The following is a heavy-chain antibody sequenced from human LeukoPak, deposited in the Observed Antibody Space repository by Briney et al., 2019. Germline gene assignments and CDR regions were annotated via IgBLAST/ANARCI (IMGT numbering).Heavy chain of an antibody. CDR2: IYTSGST. J-gene: IGHJ6*03. Sequence: SETLSLTCTVSGGSISSGSYYWSWIRQPAGKGLEWIGRIYTSGSTNYNPSLKSRVTISVDTSKNQFSLKLSSVTAADTAVYYCAATPLYYYYYMDVWGKGITVTISS. V-gene: IGHV4-61*02. CDR1: GGSISSGSYY. CDR3: AATPLYYYYYMDV.